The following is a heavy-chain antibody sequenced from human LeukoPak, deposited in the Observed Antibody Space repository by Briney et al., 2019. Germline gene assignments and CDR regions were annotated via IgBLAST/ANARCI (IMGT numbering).Heavy chain of an antibody. CDR1: GFTFSSYG. CDR3: ARAIQQLPSDY. D-gene: IGHD5-18*01. J-gene: IGHJ4*02. V-gene: IGHV3-33*01. Sequence: PGGSLRLSCAASGFTFSSYGMHWVRQAPGKGLEWVAVIWYDGSNKYYADSVKGRFTISRDNSKNTLYLQMNSLRAEDTAVYYCARAIQQLPSDYWGQGTLVTASS. CDR2: IWYDGSNK.